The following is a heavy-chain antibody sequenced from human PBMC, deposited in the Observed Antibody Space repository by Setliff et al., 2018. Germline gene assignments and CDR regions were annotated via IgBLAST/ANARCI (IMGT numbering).Heavy chain of an antibody. D-gene: IGHD2-15*01. J-gene: IGHJ4*02. Sequence: ASVKVSCKASGYTFTSYDINWVRQATGQGLEWMGWMNPNSGNTGYAQKFQGRVTMTRNTSISTAYMELSSLRCEDTAVYYCARGVRGRYCSGGSCSYFDYWGQGILVTVSS. CDR1: GYTFTSYD. CDR3: ARGVRGRYCSGGSCSYFDY. V-gene: IGHV1-8*02. CDR2: MNPNSGNT.